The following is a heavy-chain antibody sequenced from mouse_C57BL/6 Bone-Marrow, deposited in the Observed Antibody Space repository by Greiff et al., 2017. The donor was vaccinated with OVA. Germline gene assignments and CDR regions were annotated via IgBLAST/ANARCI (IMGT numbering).Heavy chain of an antibody. Sequence: EVQLQQSGAELVRPGASVKLSCTASGFNIKDDYMHWVKQRPEQGLEWIGWLDPENGDTESASKFQGKATITADTSSNTAYLQLSSLTSEDTAVYDCTTLDSSGCFADWGQGTLVTVSA. D-gene: IGHD3-2*02. CDR2: LDPENGDT. J-gene: IGHJ3*01. V-gene: IGHV14-4*01. CDR1: GFNIKDDY. CDR3: TTLDSSGCFAD.